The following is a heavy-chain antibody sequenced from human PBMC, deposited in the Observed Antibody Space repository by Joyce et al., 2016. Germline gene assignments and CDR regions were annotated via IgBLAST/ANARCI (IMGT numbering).Heavy chain of an antibody. CDR2: IDNGGST. Sequence: QLQESGPGLLKPSETLSLTCTVSGVSLSDSIYYWGWIRQSPGRGLEWSGSIDNGGSTYQNPSLKNRVTMSVETSRNQLSLNLTSVTAADTAVYFCSRQRGSGSFGDYWGQGTQVIVSS. CDR3: SRQRGSGSFGDY. J-gene: IGHJ4*02. CDR1: GVSLSDSIYY. D-gene: IGHD3-10*01. V-gene: IGHV4-39*01.